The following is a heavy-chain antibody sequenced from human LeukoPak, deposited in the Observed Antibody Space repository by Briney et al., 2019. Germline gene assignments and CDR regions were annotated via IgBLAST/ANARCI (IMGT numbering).Heavy chain of an antibody. CDR1: GFTFSSYA. CDR2: ISYDGSNK. Sequence: GGSLRLSCAASGFTFSSYAMHGVRQAPGKGLEGVAVISYDGSNKYYADSVKGRFTISRDNSKNTLYLQMNSLRAEDTAVYYCARDRVVPAAYLFDYWGQGTLVTVSS. V-gene: IGHV3-30-3*01. D-gene: IGHD2-2*01. J-gene: IGHJ4*02. CDR3: ARDRVVPAAYLFDY.